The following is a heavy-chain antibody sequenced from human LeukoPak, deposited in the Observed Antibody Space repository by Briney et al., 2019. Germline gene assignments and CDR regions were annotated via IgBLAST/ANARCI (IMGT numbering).Heavy chain of an antibody. J-gene: IGHJ4*02. CDR2: IYYSGST. D-gene: IGHD6-13*01. Sequence: SETLSLTCTVSGGSISSGDYYWSWIRQPPGKGLEWIGYIYYSGSTNYNPSLKSRVTISVDTSKNQFSLKLSSVTAADTAVYYCARSKAAAHFFDYWGQGTLVTVSS. CDR3: ARSKAAAHFFDY. V-gene: IGHV4-61*08. CDR1: GGSISSGDYY.